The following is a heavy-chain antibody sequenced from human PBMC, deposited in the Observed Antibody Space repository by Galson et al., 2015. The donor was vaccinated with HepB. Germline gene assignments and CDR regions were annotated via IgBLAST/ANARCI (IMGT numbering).Heavy chain of an antibody. Sequence: SLRLSCAASGFTFSSYGMHWVRQAPGKGLEWVAVISYDGSNKYYADSVKGRFTISRDNSKNTLYLQMNSLRAEDTAVYYCAKDGDGYNFFRAPQSDYYMDVWGKGTTVTVSS. V-gene: IGHV3-30*18. J-gene: IGHJ6*03. CDR2: ISYDGSNK. CDR3: AKDGDGYNFFRAPQSDYYMDV. D-gene: IGHD5-24*01. CDR1: GFTFSSYG.